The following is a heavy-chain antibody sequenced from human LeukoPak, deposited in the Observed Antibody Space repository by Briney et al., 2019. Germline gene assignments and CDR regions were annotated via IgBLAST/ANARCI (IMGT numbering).Heavy chain of an antibody. V-gene: IGHV4-59*01. CDR3: ARGVYIAAAQYGY. CDR1: GGSISSYY. Sequence: SETLSLTCTVSGGSISSYYWSWIRQPPGKGLEWIGYIYYSGTTNYNPSLKSRVTISVDTSKNQFSLKLSSVTAADTAVYYCARGVYIAAAQYGYWGQGTLVTVST. D-gene: IGHD6-13*01. J-gene: IGHJ4*02. CDR2: IYYSGTT.